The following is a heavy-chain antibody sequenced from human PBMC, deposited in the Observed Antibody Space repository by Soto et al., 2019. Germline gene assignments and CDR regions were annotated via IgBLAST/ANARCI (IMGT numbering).Heavy chain of an antibody. CDR2: IYPGDSYT. CDR1: GYSFTSYW. Sequence: GASLKISCKGSGYSFTSYWIGWVRQMPGKGLEWMGIIYPGDSYTNYSPSSQGHVTISVDKSISTAYLQWSSLKASDTAMYYCVRLIAGAAPDYWGKGTLVTVSS. CDR3: VRLIAGAAPDY. V-gene: IGHV5-51*01. J-gene: IGHJ4*02. D-gene: IGHD6-13*01.